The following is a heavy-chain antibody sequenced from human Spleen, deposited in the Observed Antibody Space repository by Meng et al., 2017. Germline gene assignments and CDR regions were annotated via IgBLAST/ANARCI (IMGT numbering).Heavy chain of an antibody. CDR2: IWYDGSNK. D-gene: IGHD2-15*01. CDR1: GFTFSSYG. Sequence: GGSLRLSCAASGFTFSSYGMHWVRQAPGKGLEWVAVIWYDGSNKYYADSVKGRFTISRDNSKNTPYLQMNSLRAEDTAVYYCARGFCSGITCFRKAHYFDYWGQGTLVTVSS. V-gene: IGHV3-33*01. J-gene: IGHJ4*02. CDR3: ARGFCSGITCFRKAHYFDY.